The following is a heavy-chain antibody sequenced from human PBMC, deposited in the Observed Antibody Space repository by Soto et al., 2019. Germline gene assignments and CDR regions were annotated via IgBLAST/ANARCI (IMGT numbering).Heavy chain of an antibody. CDR1: GGTFSSYV. CDR3: ARGLRSDILTGHNAFDI. Sequence: SVKVSCKASGGTFSSYVINWVRQAPGQGLEWMGGIIPIFGTANYAQKFQGRVTITADESTRTAYMELSSLRSEDTAVYYCARGLRSDILTGHNAFDIWGQGTMVTFSS. J-gene: IGHJ3*02. D-gene: IGHD3-9*01. V-gene: IGHV1-69*13. CDR2: IIPIFGTA.